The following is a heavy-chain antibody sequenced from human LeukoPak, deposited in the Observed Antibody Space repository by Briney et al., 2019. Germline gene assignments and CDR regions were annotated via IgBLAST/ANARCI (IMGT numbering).Heavy chain of an antibody. CDR1: GFTFSSYA. D-gene: IGHD3-22*01. CDR3: ASLTGLGSGYLRGTDY. CDR2: ISYDGSNK. Sequence: GRSLRLSCAASGFTFSSYAMHWVRQAPGKGLEWVAVISYDGSNKYYADSAKGRFTISRDNSKNTLYLQMNSLRAEDTAVYYCASLTGLGSGYLRGTDYWGQGTLVTVSS. J-gene: IGHJ4*02. V-gene: IGHV3-30*04.